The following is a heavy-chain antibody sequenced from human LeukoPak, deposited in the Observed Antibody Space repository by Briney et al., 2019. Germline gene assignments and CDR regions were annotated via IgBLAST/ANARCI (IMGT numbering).Heavy chain of an antibody. Sequence: SETLSLTCAVYGGAFSGYYWTWIRQPPGKGLEWIGEITHSGSTNYNPSLKSRVSISVDTSKHQFSLRLISVTAADTAVYFCARAPAVAGLRVAYGMDVWGQGTTVTVSS. CDR2: ITHSGST. V-gene: IGHV4-34*01. CDR3: ARAPAVAGLRVAYGMDV. CDR1: GGAFSGYY. D-gene: IGHD6-19*01. J-gene: IGHJ6*02.